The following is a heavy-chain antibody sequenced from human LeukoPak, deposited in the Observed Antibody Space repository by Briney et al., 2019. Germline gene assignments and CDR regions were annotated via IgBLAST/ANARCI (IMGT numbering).Heavy chain of an antibody. Sequence: GGSLRLSCAASGFAFNDYYMSWIRQAPGKGLEWVSYISISTSYTNYADSVKGRFTISRDNAKNSLYLQMNSLRAEDTAVYYCASTLYCSGGSCPYYYYGMDVWGQGTTVTVSS. V-gene: IGHV3-11*03. J-gene: IGHJ6*02. CDR3: ASTLYCSGGSCPYYYYGMDV. D-gene: IGHD2-15*01. CDR2: ISISTSYT. CDR1: GFAFNDYY.